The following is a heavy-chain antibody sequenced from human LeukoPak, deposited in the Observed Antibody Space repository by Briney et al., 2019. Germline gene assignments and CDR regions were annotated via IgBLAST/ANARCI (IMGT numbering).Heavy chain of an antibody. Sequence: PGGSLRLSCAASGFTFSSYWMSWVRQAPGKGLEWVSVIYSGGSTYYTDSVKGRFTISRDNSKNTLYLQMNSLRADDTAVYYCARVLPRLEELSPYFDYWGQGTLVTVSS. D-gene: IGHD3-16*02. V-gene: IGHV3-53*01. CDR1: GFTFSSYW. CDR2: IYSGGST. CDR3: ARVLPRLEELSPYFDY. J-gene: IGHJ4*02.